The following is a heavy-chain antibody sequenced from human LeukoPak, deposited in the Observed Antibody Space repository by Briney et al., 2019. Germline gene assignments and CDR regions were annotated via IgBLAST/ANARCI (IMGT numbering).Heavy chain of an antibody. Sequence: GGSLRLSCAASGFTFSSYAMSWVPQAPGKGLEWVSAISGSGGSTYYADSVKGRFTISRDNSKNTLYLQMNSLRAEDTAVYYCAKGSGGYSNYFDYWGQGTLVTVSS. CDR2: ISGSGGST. CDR3: AKGSGGYSNYFDY. CDR1: GFTFSSYA. J-gene: IGHJ4*02. V-gene: IGHV3-23*01. D-gene: IGHD4-11*01.